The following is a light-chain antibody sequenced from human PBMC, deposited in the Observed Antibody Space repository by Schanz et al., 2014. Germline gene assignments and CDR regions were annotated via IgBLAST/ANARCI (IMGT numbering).Light chain of an antibody. CDR1: SSNIGAGYD. V-gene: IGLV1-40*01. J-gene: IGLJ2*01. CDR2: ANN. CDR3: SSYAGNNDFGV. Sequence: QSVLTQPPSVSGAPGQRVTISCTGSSSNIGAGYDVHWYQQLPGTAPKLLIYANNIRPSGVPDRFSGSKSGTSASLAITGLQAEDEVDYYCSSYAGNNDFGVFGGGTKLTVL.